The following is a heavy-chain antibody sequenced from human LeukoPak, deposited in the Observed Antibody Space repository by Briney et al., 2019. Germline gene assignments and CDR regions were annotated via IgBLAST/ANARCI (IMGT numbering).Heavy chain of an antibody. D-gene: IGHD2-2*01. CDR3: ARGRLGYCSSTSCYENWFDP. CDR1: GFSISNYG. J-gene: IGHJ5*02. Sequence: PGGSLRLSCAGSGFSISNYGMNWVRQPPGKGLEWIGEINHSGSTNYNPSLKSRVTISVDTSKNQFSLKLSSVTAADTAVYYCARGRLGYCSSTSCYENWFDPWGQGTLVTVSS. CDR2: INHSGST. V-gene: IGHV4-34*01.